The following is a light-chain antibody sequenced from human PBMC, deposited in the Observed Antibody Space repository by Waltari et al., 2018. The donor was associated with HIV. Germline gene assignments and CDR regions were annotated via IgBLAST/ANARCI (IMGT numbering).Light chain of an antibody. V-gene: IGLV1-36*01. Sequence: QSVLTQSPSVSEAPGQRVTISCSGSDSNIGSPAVTRYQHFPGKPPRLLVYNDDLILSGVSDRLSASKSGTSASLAINDLQSEHESHYYCAAWDDGLNGVIFGGGTKVTVL. CDR2: NDD. J-gene: IGLJ2*01. CDR3: AAWDDGLNGVI. CDR1: DSNIGSPA.